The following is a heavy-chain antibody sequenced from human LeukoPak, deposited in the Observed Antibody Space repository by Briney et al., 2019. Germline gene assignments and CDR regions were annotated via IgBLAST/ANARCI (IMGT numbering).Heavy chain of an antibody. CDR1: GYTFHRYG. D-gene: IGHD3-10*01. Sequence: APVKVSCKVYGYTFHRYGLICVRQAPGHGLEWMGWISAYQVKTNYPQKLQGRVTMNADTSTSTAYMELRSLRSDDTAVYYCARYHTYYDGSGLVGTIDYWAQGTRVTVSS. CDR3: ARYHTYYDGSGLVGTIDY. J-gene: IGHJ4*02. V-gene: IGHV1-18*01. CDR2: ISAYQVKT.